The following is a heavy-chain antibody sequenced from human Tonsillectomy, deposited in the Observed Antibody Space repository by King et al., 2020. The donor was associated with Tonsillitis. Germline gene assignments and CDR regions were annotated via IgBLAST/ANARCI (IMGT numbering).Heavy chain of an antibody. D-gene: IGHD2-21*01. CDR2: IRNKAHTYTT. CDR1: GFTFSDYY. J-gene: IGHJ2*01. Sequence: VQLVQSGGGLVQPGRSLRLSCAASGFTFSDYYMDWVRQAPGKGLEWVGRIRNKAHTYTTEYAASVKGRFTISRDDSKNSLYLQMNSLKTEDTAVYYCARDLGDVIYFSLWGRGTLVTVSS. CDR3: ARDLGDVIYFSL. V-gene: IGHV3-72*01.